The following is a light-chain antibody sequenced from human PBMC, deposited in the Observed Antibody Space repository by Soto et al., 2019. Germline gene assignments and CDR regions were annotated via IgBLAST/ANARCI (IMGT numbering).Light chain of an antibody. CDR2: DVS. J-gene: IGLJ1*01. Sequence: QSALTQPRSVSGSPGQSVTISCTGTSSDVGGYNYVSWYRQHPGKAPKLILYDVSKWPSGVPDRFSGSKSGNTASLTISGLQAEDEADYYCCSYAVTFYVFGTGTKVT. CDR1: SSDVGGYNY. CDR3: CSYAVTFYV. V-gene: IGLV2-11*01.